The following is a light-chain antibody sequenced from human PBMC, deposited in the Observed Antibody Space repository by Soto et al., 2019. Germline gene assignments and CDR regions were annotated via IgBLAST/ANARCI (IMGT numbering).Light chain of an antibody. CDR2: ASY. CDR1: QSISCH. CDR3: RHSYITPPFT. V-gene: IGKV1-39*01. J-gene: IGKJ2*01. Sequence: DIQITQSPSSLSVSLGERATITCRASQSISCHLNWYQHKPGRPPRLLIFASYILEGGVPSRFSGSGSDTYFSLTIVSLQPEDVSAYYCRHSYITPPFTFGQGTKVEI.